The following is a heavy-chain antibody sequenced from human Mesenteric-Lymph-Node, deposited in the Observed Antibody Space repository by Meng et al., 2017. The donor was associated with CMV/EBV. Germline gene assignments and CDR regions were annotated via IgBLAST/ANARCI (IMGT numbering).Heavy chain of an antibody. Sequence: ASGFTFSSYNMNWVRQAPGKGLEWVSSIFSSGTYIYYADSVKGRFTISRDNAKNSLYLQMNSLRAEDTAVYYCARDVDGYYHTFDYWGRGTLVTVSS. CDR1: GFTFSSYN. CDR2: IFSSGTYI. V-gene: IGHV3-21*01. J-gene: IGHJ4*02. D-gene: IGHD1-26*01. CDR3: ARDVDGYYHTFDY.